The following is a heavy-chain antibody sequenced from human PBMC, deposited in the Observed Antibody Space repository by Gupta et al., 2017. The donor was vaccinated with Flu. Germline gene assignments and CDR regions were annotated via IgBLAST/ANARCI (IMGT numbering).Heavy chain of an antibody. CDR1: TFFTSA. CDR2: ISGFGDST. J-gene: IGHJ5*02. CDR3: AKGGHKSCFDP. Sequence: TFFTSAMSWVRQAPGKGLEWVSTISGFGDSTFYADAVMGRFTISRDNSKRTVYLQMNRLRGEDTAFDCCAKGGHKSCFDPWVQGTLVTVSS. D-gene: IGHD5-18*01. V-gene: IGHV3-23*01.